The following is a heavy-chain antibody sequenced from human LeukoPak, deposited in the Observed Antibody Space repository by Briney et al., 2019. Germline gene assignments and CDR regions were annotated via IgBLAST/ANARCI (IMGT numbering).Heavy chain of an antibody. CDR1: GGSISSSSYY. D-gene: IGHD6-13*01. CDR2: IYYSGST. J-gene: IGHJ6*02. Sequence: SETLSLTCTVSGGSISSSSYYWGWIRQPPGKGLEWIGSIYYSGSTYYNPSLKSRVTISVDTSKNQFSLKLSPVTAADTAVYYCARHSRSAPYSSSRDYYYYGMDVWGQGTTVTVSS. V-gene: IGHV4-39*01. CDR3: ARHSRSAPYSSSRDYYYYGMDV.